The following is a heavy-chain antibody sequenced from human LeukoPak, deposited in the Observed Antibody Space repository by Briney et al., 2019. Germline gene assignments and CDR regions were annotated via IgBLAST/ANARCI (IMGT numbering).Heavy chain of an antibody. J-gene: IGHJ6*03. Sequence: GGSLRLSCVVSGFTFSDYYMSWIRQAPGQGLEWVSYISSSSKTIYYADSVKGRFTISRDNAKNSQYLQLNNLRAEDTAVYYCARLSVTPVGFSYYHYMDVWGKGTTVTVSS. CDR3: ARLSVTPVGFSYYHYMDV. CDR1: GFTFSDYY. CDR2: ISSSSKTI. D-gene: IGHD4-17*01. V-gene: IGHV3-11*01.